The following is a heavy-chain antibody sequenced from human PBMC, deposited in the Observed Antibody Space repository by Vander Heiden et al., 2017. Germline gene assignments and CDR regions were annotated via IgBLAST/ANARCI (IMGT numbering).Heavy chain of an antibody. V-gene: IGHV3-30*18. CDR3: AKEWGDSSGSYYDQ. D-gene: IGHD3-10*01. CDR1: GFTLKYHG. J-gene: IGHJ5*02. CDR2: ISSHGRTT. Sequence: QLQLVESGGGVVQSGRSLRLSCDASGFTLKYHGMHWVSQAPGKGLEWVAVISSHGRTTFYADSVKGRFTISRDNSKNTLYLQMNSLRGEDTAVYYCAKEWGDSSGSYYDQWGQGILVTVSS.